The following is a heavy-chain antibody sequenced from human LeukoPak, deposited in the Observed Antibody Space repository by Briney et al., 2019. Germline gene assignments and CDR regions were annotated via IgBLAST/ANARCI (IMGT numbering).Heavy chain of an antibody. D-gene: IGHD1-14*01. J-gene: IGHJ3*02. Sequence: ASVKVSCRASGYTFTAYYIHWVRQAPGQGLEWMGRINPNSGGTDSTQNFQGRVTMTRDTSMDTACMELSSLRSDDTALYYCARDLSGISSATDAFDMWGQGTKVTVSS. V-gene: IGHV1-2*06. CDR3: ARDLSGISSATDAFDM. CDR2: INPNSGGT. CDR1: GYTFTAYY.